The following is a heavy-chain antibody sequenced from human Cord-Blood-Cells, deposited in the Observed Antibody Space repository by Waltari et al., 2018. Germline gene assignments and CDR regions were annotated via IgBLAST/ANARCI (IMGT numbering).Heavy chain of an antibody. J-gene: IGHJ4*02. V-gene: IGHV3-7*05. CDR3: ARPLVGATVTVDY. CDR2: IKQDGSEK. Sequence: EVQLVESGVGLVQPGGSLRLSCAASGFPFSSDWMRWFRQAPGKGLEWVANIKQDGSEKYYVDSVKGRFTISRDNAKNSLYLQMNSLRAEDTAVYYCARPLVGATVTVDYWGQGTLVTVSS. CDR1: GFPFSSDW. D-gene: IGHD1-26*01.